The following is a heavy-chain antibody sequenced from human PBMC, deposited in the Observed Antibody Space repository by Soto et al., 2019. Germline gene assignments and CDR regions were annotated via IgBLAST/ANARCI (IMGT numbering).Heavy chain of an antibody. V-gene: IGHV3-30*18. CDR2: ISYDGSNK. Sequence: HPVGSLRLSCAASGFTFSSYGMHWVRQAPGKGLEWVAVISYDGSNKYYADSVKGRFTISRDNSKNTLYLQMNSLRAEDTAVYYCAKDLRPYYYDSIDAFDIWGQGTMVTVS. D-gene: IGHD3-22*01. J-gene: IGHJ3*02. CDR3: AKDLRPYYYDSIDAFDI. CDR1: GFTFSSYG.